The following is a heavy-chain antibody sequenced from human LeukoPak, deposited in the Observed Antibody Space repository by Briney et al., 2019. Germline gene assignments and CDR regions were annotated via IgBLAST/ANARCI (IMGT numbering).Heavy chain of an antibody. Sequence: SETLSLTCTVSGGSISTYYWSWIRQPPGKGLEWIGYISYTVTTIYTPSLKSRVTISVDTSKNQFSLKLSSVTAADTAVYYCARVGDWNDLVYWGQGTLVTVSS. D-gene: IGHD1-1*01. CDR2: ISYTVTT. V-gene: IGHV4-59*01. CDR1: GGSISTYY. J-gene: IGHJ4*02. CDR3: ARVGDWNDLVY.